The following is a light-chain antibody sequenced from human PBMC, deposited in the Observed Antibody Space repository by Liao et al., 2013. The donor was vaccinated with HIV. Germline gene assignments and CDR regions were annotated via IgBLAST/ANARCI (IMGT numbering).Light chain of an antibody. CDR3: QTWDSSTVV. J-gene: IGLJ3*02. Sequence: SYVLTQPPSVSVAPGKTARITCGGNNIGIKNVNWYQQKPGQAPVLVIHHDSDRPSGIPERFSGSNSGNTATLTISGTQAVDEADYYCQTWDSSTVVFGGGTKLTVL. CDR2: HDS. V-gene: IGLV3-21*01. CDR1: NIGIKN.